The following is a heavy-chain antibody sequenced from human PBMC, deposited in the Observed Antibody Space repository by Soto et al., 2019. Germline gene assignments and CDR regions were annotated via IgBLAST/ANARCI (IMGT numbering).Heavy chain of an antibody. Sequence: SETLSLTCTVSGGSISSGGYYWNWIRQHPGKGLEWIGYIYYIGSTYYNPSLKSRVTISVDTSKNQFSLKLSSVTAADTAVYYCARENYVGYFDWLPPAYYYGMDVWGQGTTVTVSS. CDR3: ARENYVGYFDWLPPAYYYGMDV. D-gene: IGHD3-9*01. CDR1: GGSISSGGYY. V-gene: IGHV4-31*03. CDR2: IYYIGST. J-gene: IGHJ6*02.